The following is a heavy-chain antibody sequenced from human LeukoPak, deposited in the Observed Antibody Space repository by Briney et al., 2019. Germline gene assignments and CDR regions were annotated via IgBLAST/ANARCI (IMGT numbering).Heavy chain of an antibody. CDR2: IIPIFGTA. CDR1: GGTFSSYA. CDR3: ARVLGSGQQLVKGNAFDI. Sequence: SVKVSCKASGGTFSSYAISWVRQAPGQGLERMGGIIPIFGTANYAQKFQGRVTITADESTSTAYMELSSLRSEDTAVYYRARVLGSGQQLVKGNAFDIWGQGTMVTVSS. J-gene: IGHJ3*02. D-gene: IGHD6-13*01. V-gene: IGHV1-69*13.